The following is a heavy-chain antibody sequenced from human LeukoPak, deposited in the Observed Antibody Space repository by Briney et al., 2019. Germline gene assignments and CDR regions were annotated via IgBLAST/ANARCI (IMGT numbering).Heavy chain of an antibody. Sequence: PGGALRLSCAASGFTFSSYVMHWVRQAPGKGLEWVAGISCDGSNKYYADSVKGRFPISRENSKHYLYLQMNSLRAEDTAVYYCARDPESIVGATGDYWGQGTLVTVSS. CDR2: ISCDGSNK. CDR1: GFTFSSYV. V-gene: IGHV3-30*04. D-gene: IGHD1-26*01. CDR3: ARDPESIVGATGDY. J-gene: IGHJ4*02.